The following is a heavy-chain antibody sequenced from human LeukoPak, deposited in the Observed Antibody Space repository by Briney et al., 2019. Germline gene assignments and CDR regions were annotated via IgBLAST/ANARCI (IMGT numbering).Heavy chain of an antibody. V-gene: IGHV4-61*02. CDR2: IYTSGST. CDR1: GGSISSGSYY. D-gene: IGHD4-17*01. J-gene: IGHJ4*02. Sequence: SETLSLTCTVSGGSISSGSYYWSWIRQPARKGLEWIGRIYTSGSTNYNPSLKSRVTISVDTSKNQFSLKLSSVTAADTAVYYCARDYGDYIFSFDYWGQGTLVTVSS. CDR3: ARDYGDYIFSFDY.